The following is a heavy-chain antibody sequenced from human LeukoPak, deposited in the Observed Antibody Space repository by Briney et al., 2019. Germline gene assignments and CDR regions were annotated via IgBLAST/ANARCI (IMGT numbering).Heavy chain of an antibody. J-gene: IGHJ4*02. CDR1: GGSISRYY. V-gene: IGHV4-4*07. Sequence: PSETLSLTCTVSGGSISRYYWSWIRQPAGKGLEWIGRIYNSGSTNYNPSLKSRVTMSVDTSKNQFSLKLSSVTAADTAVYYCARDAALWFGELLYWGQGTLVTVSS. CDR3: ARDAALWFGELLY. D-gene: IGHD3-10*01. CDR2: IYNSGST.